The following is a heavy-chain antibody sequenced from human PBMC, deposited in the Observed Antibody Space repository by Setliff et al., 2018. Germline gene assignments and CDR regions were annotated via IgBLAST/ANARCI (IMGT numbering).Heavy chain of an antibody. CDR2: IYHSGST. D-gene: IGHD1-26*01. Sequence: SETLSLTCTVSGYSISSGYYWGWIRQPPGKGLEWIGSIYHSGSTYYNPSLKSRVTISVDTSKNQFSLKLSSVTAADTAVYYCARLRSELAEGYWGQGTLVTVSS. J-gene: IGHJ4*02. CDR1: GYSISSGYY. CDR3: ARLRSELAEGY. V-gene: IGHV4-38-2*02.